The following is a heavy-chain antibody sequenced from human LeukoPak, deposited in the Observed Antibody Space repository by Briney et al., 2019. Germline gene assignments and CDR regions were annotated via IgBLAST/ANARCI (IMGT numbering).Heavy chain of an antibody. J-gene: IGHJ4*02. D-gene: IGHD4-23*01. V-gene: IGHV3-23*01. CDR3: TRAGYGGNRGDY. Sequence: GGSLRLSCAASGFTFSSYAMSWVRQAPGKGLEWVSAISGSGGSTYYADSVKGRFTISRDNSKNTLYLQMNSLRAEDTAVYYCTRAGYGGNRGDYWGQGTLVTVSS. CDR2: ISGSGGST. CDR1: GFTFSSYA.